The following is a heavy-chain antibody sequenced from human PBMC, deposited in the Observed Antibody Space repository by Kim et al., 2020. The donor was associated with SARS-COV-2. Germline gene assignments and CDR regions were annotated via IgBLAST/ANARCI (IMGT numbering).Heavy chain of an antibody. V-gene: IGHV3-23*01. CDR3: AKGAKFNDRDAFDI. CDR2: IGGTTGNT. J-gene: IGHJ3*02. CDR1: GFTFTYYA. D-gene: IGHD3-22*01. Sequence: GGSLRLSCAASGFTFTYYAMSWVRQAPGKGLEWVSTIGGTTGNTYYADSVKGRFTISRDTTKNTLYLQMDSLRAEDTAVYYCAKGAKFNDRDAFDIWGQGTMVTVSS.